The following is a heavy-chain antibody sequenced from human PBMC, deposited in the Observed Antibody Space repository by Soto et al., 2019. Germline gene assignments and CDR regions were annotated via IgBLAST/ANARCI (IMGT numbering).Heavy chain of an antibody. D-gene: IGHD6-6*01. CDR3: AKDSIRRSFSRSSTRARDAFDI. V-gene: IGHV3-9*01. CDR1: GFTFEDYA. J-gene: IGHJ3*02. CDR2: ISWDSRSV. Sequence: GGSLRLSCAVSGFTFEDYAMHWARQAPGKGLEWVSGISWDSRSVAYADSVKGRFTISRDNAENSLHLQMNSLRAEDTAVYYCAKDSIRRSFSRSSTRARDAFDIWGLGTMVTV.